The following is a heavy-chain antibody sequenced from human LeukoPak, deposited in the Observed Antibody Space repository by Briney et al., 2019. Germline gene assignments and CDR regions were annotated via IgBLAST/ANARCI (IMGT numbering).Heavy chain of an antibody. CDR3: ARQRRDGGIASYYYGMDV. V-gene: IGHV4-59*08. Sequence: PSETLSLTCTVSGGSISDYYWSWIRQPPGKGLECIGYIYNSGSTTYNPSLSGSTTYNPSLKSRVTISVDRSKNQFSLKLSSVTAADTAVYYCARQRRDGGIASYYYGMDVWGQGTTVTVSS. CDR2: IYNSGST. CDR1: GGSISDYY. D-gene: IGHD2-15*01. J-gene: IGHJ6*02.